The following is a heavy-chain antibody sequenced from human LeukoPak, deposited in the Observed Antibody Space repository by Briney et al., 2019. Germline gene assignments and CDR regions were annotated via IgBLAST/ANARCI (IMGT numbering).Heavy chain of an antibody. CDR2: IFPGDSDT. CDR3: ASLGSGSYYPFDAFDI. Sequence: GESLKISCKGSGYSFTSYWIAWVRQMPGKGLEWMGSIFPGDSDTRYSPSFQGQVTISADKSISTAYLQWSSLKGSDTAMYYCASLGSGSYYPFDAFDIWGQGTMVTVSS. V-gene: IGHV5-51*01. CDR1: GYSFTSYW. J-gene: IGHJ3*02. D-gene: IGHD3-10*01.